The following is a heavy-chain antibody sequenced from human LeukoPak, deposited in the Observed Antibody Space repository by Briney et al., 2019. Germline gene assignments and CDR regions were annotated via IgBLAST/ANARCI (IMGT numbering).Heavy chain of an antibody. CDR3: AKVGGSGSYSLWYYYYYMDV. J-gene: IGHJ6*03. CDR2: ISSSGSTI. V-gene: IGHV3-48*03. CDR1: GFTFSSYE. D-gene: IGHD3-10*01. Sequence: PGGSLRLSCAASGFTFSSYEMNWVRQAPGKGLEWVSYISSSGSTIYYADSVKGRFTISRDNAKNSLYLQMNSLRAEDTAVYYCAKVGGSGSYSLWYYYYYMDVWGKGTTVTISS.